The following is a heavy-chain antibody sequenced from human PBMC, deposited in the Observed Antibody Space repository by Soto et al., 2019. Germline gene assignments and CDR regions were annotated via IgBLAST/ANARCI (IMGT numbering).Heavy chain of an antibody. V-gene: IGHV3-23*01. J-gene: IGHJ4*02. Sequence: QLGGSLRPPCAASGFTPSDHLMGRLLQATEKGPDWVSSLSGSASTTHHAHSVKRSFTIPRDNSKDILFLQMVGLSAQDTAIYYCATSLTNYSTCSSSYVAATNFWGQGTLVTVSS. CDR1: GFTPSDHL. CDR2: LSGSASTT. D-gene: IGHD2-2*01. CDR3: ATSLTNYSTCSSSYVAATNF.